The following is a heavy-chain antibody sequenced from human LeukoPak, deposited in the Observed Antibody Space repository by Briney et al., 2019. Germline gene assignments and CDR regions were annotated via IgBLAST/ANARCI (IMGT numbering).Heavy chain of an antibody. CDR1: GFTFSSHV. CDR2: ISESGGST. CDR3: AKFVSSSGWYYYFDY. D-gene: IGHD6-19*01. Sequence: QPGGSLRLSCAGSGFTFSSHVMSWVRQAPGKGLEWVSAISESGGSTYYSESVKGRFTISRDNPKNTLYLQMNSLRAEDTAVYYCAKFVSSSGWYYYFDYWGQGTLVTVSS. J-gene: IGHJ4*02. V-gene: IGHV3-23*01.